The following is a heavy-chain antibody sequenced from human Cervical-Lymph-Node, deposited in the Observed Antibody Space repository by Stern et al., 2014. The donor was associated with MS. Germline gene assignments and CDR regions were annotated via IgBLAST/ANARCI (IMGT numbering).Heavy chain of an antibody. J-gene: IGHJ4*02. V-gene: IGHV5-51*01. Sequence: EVQLEESGAEVKKPGEYLKISCKASGYTFTTYWIGWVRQVSGKGLEWMGIIYPRDSDARLSPSFQGQVTISVDKSITTAYLQWSSLKASDTAMYYCARRGPAAEIDFWGQGTLVTVSS. CDR2: IYPRDSDA. D-gene: IGHD6-13*01. CDR1: GYTFTTYW. CDR3: ARRGPAAEIDF.